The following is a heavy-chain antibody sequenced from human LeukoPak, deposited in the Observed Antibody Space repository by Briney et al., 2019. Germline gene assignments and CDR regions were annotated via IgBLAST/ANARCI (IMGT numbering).Heavy chain of an antibody. CDR2: ISGSGGST. CDR1: GFTFSSYA. D-gene: IGHD3-22*01. J-gene: IGHJ4*02. Sequence: GGSLRLSCAASGFTFSSYAMSWVRQAPGKGLEWVSAISGSGGSTYYADSVKGRFTISRDNSKNTLYLQMNSLRAEDTAVYYCARVPNYDSSGYYYFPFDYWGQGTLVTVSS. V-gene: IGHV3-23*01. CDR3: ARVPNYDSSGYYYFPFDY.